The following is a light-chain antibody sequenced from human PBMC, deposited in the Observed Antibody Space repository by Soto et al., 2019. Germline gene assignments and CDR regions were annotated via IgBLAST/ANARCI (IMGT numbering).Light chain of an antibody. CDR1: SSDIGGYNS. CDR2: EVN. CDR3: SSSAGIYHYLV. V-gene: IGLV2-8*01. J-gene: IGLJ3*02. Sequence: QSALTQPPSASGSPGQSVTISCTGTSSDIGGYNSVSWYQQHPGKAPRLMIYEVNKRPSGAPDRFSGSKSGYTASLTVSGLQTEDEAFYYCSSSAGIYHYLVFGGGTQLTVL.